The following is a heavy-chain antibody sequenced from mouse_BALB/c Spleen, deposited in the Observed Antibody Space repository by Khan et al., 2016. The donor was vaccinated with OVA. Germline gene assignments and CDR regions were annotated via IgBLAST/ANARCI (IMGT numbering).Heavy chain of an antibody. CDR3: ATLYGNPFAY. Sequence: VQLQQSGAELVKPGASVKLSCTASGFNIKDTYIHWVKQRPEQGPEWIGRIDPANGDTKYDPKFQDKAPITADTSSNPAYLHLSILTSEDTAVYYFATLYGNPFAYWGQGTLVTVSA. CDR1: GFNIKDTY. CDR2: IDPANGDT. D-gene: IGHD2-1*01. V-gene: IGHV14-3*02. J-gene: IGHJ3*01.